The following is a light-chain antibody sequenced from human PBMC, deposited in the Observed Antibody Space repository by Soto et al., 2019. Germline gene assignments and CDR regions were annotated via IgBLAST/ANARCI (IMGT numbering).Light chain of an antibody. J-gene: IGKJ2*01. CDR3: QQRYNWPPYT. V-gene: IGKV3-11*01. CDR2: RAS. CDR1: QNIYSN. Sequence: EIVLTQPPGTLSLSPGERATLSCRASQNIYSNVAWYQQRPGQAPRLLIYRASTRASGIPARFSGSGSGTDFTLTISSLEPGDSAVYYCQQRYNWPPYTFGQGTKVDI.